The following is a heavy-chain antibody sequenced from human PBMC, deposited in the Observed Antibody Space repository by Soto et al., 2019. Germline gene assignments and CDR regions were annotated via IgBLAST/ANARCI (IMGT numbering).Heavy chain of an antibody. CDR2: IYTSGST. D-gene: IGHD3-10*01. CDR3: AINKHGSGSYYNVAYYYYGMDV. CDR1: GASISGYY. J-gene: IGHJ6*02. Sequence: SETLSLTCTVSGASISGYYWSWIRQPAGKGLEWIGRIYTSGSTNYNPSLKSRVTMSVDTSKNQFSLKLSSVTAADTAVYYCAINKHGSGSYYNVAYYYYGMDVWGQGTTVT. V-gene: IGHV4-4*07.